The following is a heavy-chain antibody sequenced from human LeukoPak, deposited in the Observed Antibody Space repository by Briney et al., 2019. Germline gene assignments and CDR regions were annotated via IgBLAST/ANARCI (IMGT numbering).Heavy chain of an antibody. CDR3: AKSGVSGSYFRDYFDY. CDR2: ISGSGSST. CDR1: GFTFSSYA. Sequence: GGSLRLSCAASGFTFSSYAMSWVRQAPGKGLEWVSAISGSGSSTYYADSVKGRFTISRDNSKNTLYLQMNSLRAEDTAVYYCAKSGVSGSYFRDYFDYWGQGTLVTVSS. D-gene: IGHD1-26*01. V-gene: IGHV3-23*01. J-gene: IGHJ4*02.